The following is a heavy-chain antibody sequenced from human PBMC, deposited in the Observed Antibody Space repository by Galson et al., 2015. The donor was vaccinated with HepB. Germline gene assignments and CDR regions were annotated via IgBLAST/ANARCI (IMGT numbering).Heavy chain of an antibody. CDR2: ISSSGSTI. Sequence: LRLSCAASGFTFSDYYMSWIRQAPGKGLEWVSYISSSGSTIYYADSVKGRFTISRDNAKNSLYLQMNSLRDEDTAVYYCARGPSTDYGDYVGPYYYYYGMDVWGQGTTVTVSS. CDR3: ARGPSTDYGDYVGPYYYYYGMDV. J-gene: IGHJ6*02. D-gene: IGHD4-17*01. CDR1: GFTFSDYY. V-gene: IGHV3-11*04.